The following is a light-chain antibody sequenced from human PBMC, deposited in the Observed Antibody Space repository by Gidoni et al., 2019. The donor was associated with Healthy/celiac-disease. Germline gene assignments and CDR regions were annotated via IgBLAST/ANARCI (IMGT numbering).Light chain of an antibody. CDR1: QSISSY. CDR3: QQSYSTLPYT. CDR2: AAS. V-gene: IGKV1-39*01. J-gene: IGKJ2*01. Sequence: DIQMTQSPSSLSASVGDRVTITCRASQSISSYLNWYQQKPGKAPKLLIYAASSLQSGVPSRFSGSGSGTDVTLTISSLQPEDFATYYCQQSYSTLPYTFGQXTKLEIK.